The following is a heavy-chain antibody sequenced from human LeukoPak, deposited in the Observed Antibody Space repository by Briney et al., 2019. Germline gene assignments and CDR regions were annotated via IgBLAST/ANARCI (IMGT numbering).Heavy chain of an antibody. V-gene: IGHV1-2*02. CDR1: GYTFTGYY. CDR2: INPNSGGT. D-gene: IGHD5-12*01. Sequence: GASVKVSCKASGYTFTGYYMHWVRQAPGQGLEWMGWINPNSGGTNYAQKFQGRVTMTRDTSISTAYMELSRLRSDDTAVYYCARDFVATIAFWSGYYYMDVWGKGTTVTVSS. CDR3: ARDFVATIAFWSGYYYMDV. J-gene: IGHJ6*03.